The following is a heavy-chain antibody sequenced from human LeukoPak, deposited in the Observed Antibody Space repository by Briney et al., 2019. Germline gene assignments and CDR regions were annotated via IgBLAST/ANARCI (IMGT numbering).Heavy chain of an antibody. CDR2: ITGGGGNT. CDR3: AKIAVAAYYFDY. V-gene: IGHV3-23*01. D-gene: IGHD6-19*01. J-gene: IGHJ4*02. Sequence: GGSLRLSCAASGFIFSSYSMSWVRQAPGKGLEWVSVITGGGGNTYYADSVKGRFTISRDNSKNTLYLQMNSLRAEDTAVYYCAKIAVAAYYFDYWGQGTLVTVSS. CDR1: GFIFSSYS.